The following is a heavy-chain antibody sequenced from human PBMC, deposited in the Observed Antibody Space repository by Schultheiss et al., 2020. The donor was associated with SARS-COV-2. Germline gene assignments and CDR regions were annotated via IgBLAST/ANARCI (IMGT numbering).Heavy chain of an antibody. D-gene: IGHD3-10*01. Sequence: SETLSLTCTVSGGSISSYYWSWIRQPPGKGLEWIGSIYYSGSTYYNPSLKSRVTISVDTSKNQFSLKLSSVTAADTAVYYCARGKRFGELLGTNWYFDLWGRGTLVTVSS. V-gene: IGHV4-59*08. CDR1: GGSISSYY. CDR2: IYYSGST. J-gene: IGHJ2*01. CDR3: ARGKRFGELLGTNWYFDL.